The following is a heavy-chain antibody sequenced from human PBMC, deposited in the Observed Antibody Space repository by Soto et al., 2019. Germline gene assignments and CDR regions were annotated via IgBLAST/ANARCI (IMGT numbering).Heavy chain of an antibody. CDR1: GYTFTNYG. CDR2: INTYNGNT. Sequence: ASVEVSCKASGYTFTNYGSSWVRQAPGQGLEWMGWINTYNGNTNHAQKLQGRVTMTTDTSTSTAYMELRSLRSDDTAVYYCARGVGSGTYYNQYTWFDPWGQGTLVTVSS. J-gene: IGHJ5*02. CDR3: ARGVGSGTYYNQYTWFDP. D-gene: IGHD3-10*01. V-gene: IGHV1-18*01.